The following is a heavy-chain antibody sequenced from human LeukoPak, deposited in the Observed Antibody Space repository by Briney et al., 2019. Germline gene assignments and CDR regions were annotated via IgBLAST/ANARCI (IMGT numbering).Heavy chain of an antibody. J-gene: IGHJ4*02. CDR3: ARSYQLLWSTTFFDY. CDR2: IRYDGSNK. D-gene: IGHD2-2*01. CDR1: GFTVSSNY. Sequence: GGSLRLFCAASGFTVSSNYMSWVRQAPGKGLEWVAFIRYDGSNKYYADSVKGRFTISRDNSKNTLYLQMNSLRAEDTAVYYCARSYQLLWSTTFFDYWGQGTLVTVSS. V-gene: IGHV3-30*02.